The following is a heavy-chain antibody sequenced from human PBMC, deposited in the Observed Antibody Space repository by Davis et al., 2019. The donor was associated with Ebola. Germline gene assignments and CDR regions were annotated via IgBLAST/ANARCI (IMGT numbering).Heavy chain of an antibody. CDR3: ARDGYNYSYFDY. Sequence: SETLSLTCAVYGGSFSGYYWSWIRQPPGKGLEWIGEINHSGSTNYNPSLKSRVTISVDTSKNQFSLKLSSVTAADTAVYYCARDGYNYSYFDYWGQGILVTVSS. J-gene: IGHJ4*02. CDR1: GGSFSGYY. CDR2: INHSGST. V-gene: IGHV4-34*01. D-gene: IGHD5-24*01.